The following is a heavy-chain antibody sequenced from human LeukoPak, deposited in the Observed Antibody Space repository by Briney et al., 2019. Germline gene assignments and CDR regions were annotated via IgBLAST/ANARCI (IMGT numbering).Heavy chain of an antibody. CDR3: ARRPLRAPRWFDP. CDR1: GGSFSGYY. Sequence: PSETLSLTCAVYGGSFSGYYWSWIRQPPGKGLEWIGEINHSGSTNYNPSLKSRVTISVDTSKNQFSLKLSSVTAADTAVYYCARRPLRAPRWFDPWGQGTLVTVSS. D-gene: IGHD4-17*01. J-gene: IGHJ5*02. CDR2: INHSGST. V-gene: IGHV4-34*01.